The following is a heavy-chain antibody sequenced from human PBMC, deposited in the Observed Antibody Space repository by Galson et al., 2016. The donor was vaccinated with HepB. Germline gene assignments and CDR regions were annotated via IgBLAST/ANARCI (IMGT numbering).Heavy chain of an antibody. CDR3: ASYLIQSWAGSDAFDT. Sequence: LSLTCAVSGGSISRNNWWSWVRQPPGKGLEWIGEIFHSGDTNYNPSLRSRVTISVDKSKNHVSLKLISVTAADTAMYYCASYLIQSWAGSDAFDTWGQGTMATVSS. D-gene: IGHD5-18*01. CDR2: IFHSGDT. CDR1: GGSISRNNW. J-gene: IGHJ3*02. V-gene: IGHV4-4*02.